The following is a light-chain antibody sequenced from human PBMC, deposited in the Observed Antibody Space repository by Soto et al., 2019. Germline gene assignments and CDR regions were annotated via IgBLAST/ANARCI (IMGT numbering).Light chain of an antibody. CDR2: TNN. J-gene: IGLJ3*02. CDR1: SSNIETNT. CDR3: AAWDDSLNGWV. Sequence: QSVLTQPPSASGTPGQRVTLSCSGSSSNIETNTVSWYQQLPGTAPKLLIYTNNQRPSGVPDRFSGSKSGTPASLAISGLQSEDEADYYCAAWDDSLNGWVFGGGTKLTVL. V-gene: IGLV1-44*01.